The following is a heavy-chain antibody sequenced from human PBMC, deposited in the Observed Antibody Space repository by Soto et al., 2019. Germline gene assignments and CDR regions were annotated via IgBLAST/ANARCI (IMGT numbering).Heavy chain of an antibody. CDR2: IYYSGST. Sequence: PSETLSLTCTVSGGSISSYYWSWIRQPPGKGLEWIGYIYYSGSTNYNPSLKSRATISVDTSKNQFSLKLSSVTAADTAVYYCARYRAAPPGAYYYGMDVWGQGTTVTVSS. CDR3: ARYRAAPPGAYYYGMDV. V-gene: IGHV4-59*01. J-gene: IGHJ6*02. CDR1: GGSISSYY. D-gene: IGHD6-6*01.